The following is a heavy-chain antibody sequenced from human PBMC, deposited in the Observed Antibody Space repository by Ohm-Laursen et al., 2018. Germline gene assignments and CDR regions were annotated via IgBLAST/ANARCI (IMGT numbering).Heavy chain of an antibody. Sequence: SLRLSCTASGFTFADYAMHWVRQAPGKGLEWVSGISWNSGSIGYADSVKGRFTISRDNAKNSLYLQMNSLRAEDTALYYCAKGAYYYDSSGYYPLRAAFDIWGQGTMVTVSS. V-gene: IGHV3-9*01. D-gene: IGHD3-22*01. CDR2: ISWNSGSI. CDR3: AKGAYYYDSSGYYPLRAAFDI. CDR1: GFTFADYA. J-gene: IGHJ3*02.